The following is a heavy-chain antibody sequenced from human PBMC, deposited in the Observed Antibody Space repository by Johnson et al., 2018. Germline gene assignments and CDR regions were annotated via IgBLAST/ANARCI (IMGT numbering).Heavy chain of an antibody. CDR1: GFSFSSYW. D-gene: IGHD3-10*01. J-gene: IGHJ4*02. CDR2: IKQDGSEK. V-gene: IGHV3-7*01. CDR3: ARALRGYFDY. Sequence: VQLVQSGGGVVQPGRSLRLSCAASGFSFSSYWMSWVRQAPGKGLEWVANIKQDGSEKYYVDSVKGRFTISRDNTKNSLFLQMNSLRAEDTAVYYCARALRGYFDYWGQGTLVTVSS.